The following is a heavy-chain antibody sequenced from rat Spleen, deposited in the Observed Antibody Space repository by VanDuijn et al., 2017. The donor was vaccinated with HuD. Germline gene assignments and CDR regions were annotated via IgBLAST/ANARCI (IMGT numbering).Heavy chain of an antibody. J-gene: IGHJ1*01. Sequence: EVQLVESGGGLVQPGSSLKVSCVASGFTFSSSVMHWFRQAPENGIEWLAYINTDSSRTHYAETVKGRFTISRDNAKNTVDMQLSSLRSEDSAMYYCAREELYNRYFDFWGPGTMVTVSS. CDR3: AREELYNRYFDF. CDR1: GFTFSSSV. CDR2: INTDSSRT. V-gene: IGHV5-43*01.